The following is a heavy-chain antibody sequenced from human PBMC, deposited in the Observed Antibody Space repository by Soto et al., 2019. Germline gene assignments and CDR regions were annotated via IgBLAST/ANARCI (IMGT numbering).Heavy chain of an antibody. V-gene: IGHV4-61*08. CDR3: ARGFSSVSMDV. D-gene: IGHD6-19*01. Sequence: SETLSLTCTVSGDSVSSGGYYWIWIRQPPGKGLEWIGYIYSSGSANYSPSLKSRVTISRDTSKNQISLKVASVTAADTAGYYCARGFSSVSMDVWGQGTTVTVSS. J-gene: IGHJ6*02. CDR1: GDSVSSGGYY. CDR2: IYSSGSA.